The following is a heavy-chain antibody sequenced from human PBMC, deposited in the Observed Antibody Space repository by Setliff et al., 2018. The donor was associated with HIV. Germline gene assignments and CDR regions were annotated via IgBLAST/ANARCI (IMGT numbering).Heavy chain of an antibody. CDR3: ARGRYRSRWYASDHYYIDV. Sequence: PSETLSLTCTVSGGSISSSSYYWGWIRQPPGKGLQWIGSIYYRGSTYYNPSLKSRVTISVDTSKNQFSLKLRSVTAADTALYYCARGRYRSRWYASDHYYIDVWGIGTTVTVSS. CDR1: GGSISSSSYY. D-gene: IGHD6-13*01. V-gene: IGHV4-39*01. J-gene: IGHJ6*03. CDR2: IYYRGST.